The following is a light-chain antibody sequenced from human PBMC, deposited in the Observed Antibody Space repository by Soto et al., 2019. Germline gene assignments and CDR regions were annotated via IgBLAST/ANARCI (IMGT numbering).Light chain of an antibody. CDR1: QDIAIY. CDR2: AAS. V-gene: IGKV1-9*01. CDR3: QQLRMYPTT. Sequence: IQLTQSPSSLSASVGDRVTITCRASQDIAIYLAWYQQKPGEAPKLLIYAASTLYGGVPSRFSGSGSGTDFALTITSLQAEYFATYYCQQLRMYPTTFGGGTK. J-gene: IGKJ4*01.